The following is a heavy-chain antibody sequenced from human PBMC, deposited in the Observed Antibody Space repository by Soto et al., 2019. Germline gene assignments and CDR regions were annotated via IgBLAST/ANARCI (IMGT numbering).Heavy chain of an antibody. V-gene: IGHV3-23*01. CDR1: GFSFSSYS. CDR3: ATMNGYFEY. J-gene: IGHJ4*01. CDR2: ITATGDRT. Sequence: XGSLRLSCADSGFSFSSYSMSWVRQTPGKGLEWVAAITATGDRTYYADSVTGRFTISRDNSKKTHYLQMTSLRAEDTAMYYCATMNGYFEYWGHGTPVTVSS. D-gene: IGHD3-22*01.